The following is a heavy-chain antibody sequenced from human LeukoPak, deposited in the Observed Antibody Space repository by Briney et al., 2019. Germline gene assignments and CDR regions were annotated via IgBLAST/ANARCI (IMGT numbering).Heavy chain of an antibody. D-gene: IGHD1-7*01. V-gene: IGHV1-2*02. CDR3: ARVLNRYNWNYPSY. CDR2: INPNSGGT. CDR1: GYTFTSYG. J-gene: IGHJ4*02. Sequence: GASVKVSCKASGYTFTSYGISWVRQAPGQGLEWMGWINPNSGGTNYAQKFQGRVTMTRDTSISTAYMELSRLRSDDTAVYYCARVLNRYNWNYPSYWGQGTLVTVSS.